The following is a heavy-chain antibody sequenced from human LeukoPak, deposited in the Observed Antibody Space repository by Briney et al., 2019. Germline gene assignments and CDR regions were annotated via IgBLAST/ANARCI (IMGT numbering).Heavy chain of an antibody. CDR2: ISSSGSTI. V-gene: IGHV3-48*03. CDR3: AKVGINQLLCDY. Sequence: GGSLRLSCAASGFTFSSYEMNWVRQAPGKGLEWVSYISSSGSTIYYADSVKGRFTISRDNSKNTLCLQMNSLRAEDTAVYYCAKVGINQLLCDYWGQGTLVTVSS. D-gene: IGHD2-2*01. CDR1: GFTFSSYE. J-gene: IGHJ4*02.